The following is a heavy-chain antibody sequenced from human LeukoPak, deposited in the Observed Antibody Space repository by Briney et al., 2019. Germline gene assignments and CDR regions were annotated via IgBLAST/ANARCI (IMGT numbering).Heavy chain of an antibody. CDR1: GFIFSSYA. Sequence: GGSLRLSCAASGFIFSSYAMIWVRQARGKGLEWVSGNSGRGGPTQYADPVKGRFTISRDNSQNTLYLQMDSLRAEDTAIYYCAKCNYYDGSGYYSSDGGGIDYWGQGTLVTVSS. CDR3: AKCNYYDGSGYYSSDGGGIDY. CDR2: NSGRGGPT. V-gene: IGHV3-23*01. D-gene: IGHD3-22*01. J-gene: IGHJ4*02.